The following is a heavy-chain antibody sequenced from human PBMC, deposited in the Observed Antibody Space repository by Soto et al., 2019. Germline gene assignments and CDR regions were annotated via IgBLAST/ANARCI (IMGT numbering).Heavy chain of an antibody. V-gene: IGHV3-66*01. Sequence: GGSLRLSCAASGFTVSSNYMSWVRQAPGKGLEWVSVIYSGGSTYYADSVKGRFTISRDNSKNTLYLQMNSLRAEDTAVYYCARAGEWAYGDYVGRAFDIWGQGTMVTVSS. CDR3: ARAGEWAYGDYVGRAFDI. CDR1: GFTVSSNY. CDR2: IYSGGST. D-gene: IGHD4-17*01. J-gene: IGHJ3*02.